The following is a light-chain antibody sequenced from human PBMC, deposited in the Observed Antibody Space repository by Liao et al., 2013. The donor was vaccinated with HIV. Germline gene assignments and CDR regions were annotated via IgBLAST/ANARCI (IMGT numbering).Light chain of an antibody. CDR3: QAWDSGTAV. V-gene: IGLV3-21*01. Sequence: SYVLTQPPSVSVAPGKTARITCGGNNIGSKSVHWYQQKPGQAPVLVIYYDSDRPSGIPERFSGSNSGNTATLTIRGTQVMDEADYYCQAWDSGTAVFGGGTKLTVL. CDR2: YDS. CDR1: NIGSKS. J-gene: IGLJ3*02.